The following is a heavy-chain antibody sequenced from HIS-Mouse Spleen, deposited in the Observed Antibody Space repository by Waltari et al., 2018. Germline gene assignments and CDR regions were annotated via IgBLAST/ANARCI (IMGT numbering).Heavy chain of an antibody. V-gene: IGHV4-39*07. Sequence: QLQLQESGPGLVKPSETLSLTCTVSGGSIGSSRYYWGWIRQPPGKGLEWIGRIYYSGSTYYTPSLKSRVTISVDTSKNQSSLKLSSVTAADTAVYYCAREIPYSSSWYDWYFDLWGRGTLVTVSS. CDR2: IYYSGST. J-gene: IGHJ2*01. CDR1: GGSIGSSRYY. D-gene: IGHD6-13*01. CDR3: AREIPYSSSWYDWYFDL.